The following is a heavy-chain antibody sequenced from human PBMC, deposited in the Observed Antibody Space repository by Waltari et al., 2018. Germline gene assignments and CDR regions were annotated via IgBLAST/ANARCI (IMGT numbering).Heavy chain of an antibody. CDR3: ARGWPLQH. Sequence: QVQLQESGPGLVKPSATLSLTCAVPGTSISSGYYWGWSRQPPGQGLEWIGSIYHTGSTNYNPSLKSRVTISVDTAKNQISLKLASVTAADTAVYYCARGWPLQHWGQGTLVTVSS. CDR2: IYHTGST. CDR1: GTSISSGYY. V-gene: IGHV4-38-2*01. D-gene: IGHD6-19*01. J-gene: IGHJ1*01.